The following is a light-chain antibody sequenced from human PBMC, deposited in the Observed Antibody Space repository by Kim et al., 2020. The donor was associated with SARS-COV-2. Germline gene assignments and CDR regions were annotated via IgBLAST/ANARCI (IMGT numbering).Light chain of an antibody. CDR1: QSVSSSY. V-gene: IGKV3-20*01. CDR3: QQYDSSRWT. Sequence: EIVLTQSPGTLSLSPGERATLPCRASQSVSSSYLAWYQQKPGQAPRLLIYGASSRATGIPDRFSGSGSGTDFTLTISRLEPEDFVVYYCQQYDSSRWTFGQGTKVDIK. J-gene: IGKJ1*01. CDR2: GAS.